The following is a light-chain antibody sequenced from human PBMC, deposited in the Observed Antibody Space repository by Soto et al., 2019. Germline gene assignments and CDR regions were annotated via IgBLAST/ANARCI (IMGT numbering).Light chain of an antibody. CDR1: SSDVGGYNY. J-gene: IGLJ2*01. CDR3: SSYTSSSTLDVV. CDR2: DVS. V-gene: IGLV2-14*01. Sequence: QSVLTQPASVSGSPGQSITISCTGTSSDVGGYNYVSWYQQHPGKAPKLMIYDVSNRPSGVSNRFSGSKSGNTASLTNSGLQAEDEADYYCSSYTSSSTLDVVFGGGTKVTVL.